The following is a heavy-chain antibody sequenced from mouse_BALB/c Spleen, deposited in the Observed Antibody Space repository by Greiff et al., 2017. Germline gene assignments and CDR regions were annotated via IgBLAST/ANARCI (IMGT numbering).Heavy chain of an antibody. Sequence: QVQLKQSGAELAKPGASVKMSCKASGYPFTSYWMHWVKQRPGQGLEWIGYINPSTGYTEYNQKFKDKATLTADKSSSTAYMQLSSLTSEDSAVYYCARARQLGLLFDYWGQGTTLTVSS. CDR3: ARARQLGLLFDY. J-gene: IGHJ2*01. D-gene: IGHD3-1*01. V-gene: IGHV1-7*01. CDR2: INPSTGYT. CDR1: GYPFTSYW.